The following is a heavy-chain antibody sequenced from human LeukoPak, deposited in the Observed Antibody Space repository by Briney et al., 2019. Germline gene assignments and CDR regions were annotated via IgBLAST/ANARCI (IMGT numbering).Heavy chain of an antibody. J-gene: IGHJ5*02. CDR1: GGSISSGDYY. Sequence: SQTLSLTCTVSGGSISSGDYYWSWIRQPPGKGLEWIGYIYYSGSTYYNPSLKSRVTISVDTSKNQFSLKLSSVTAADTAVYYCARVGIIVPENWFDPWGQGTLVTVSS. CDR2: IYYSGST. CDR3: ARVGIIVPENWFDP. V-gene: IGHV4-30-4*01. D-gene: IGHD2-2*01.